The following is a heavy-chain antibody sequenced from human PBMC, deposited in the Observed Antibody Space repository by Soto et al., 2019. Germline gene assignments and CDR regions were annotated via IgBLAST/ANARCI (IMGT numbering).Heavy chain of an antibody. J-gene: IGHJ5*02. D-gene: IGHD3-22*01. Sequence: SETLSLTCAVSGGSIGSGDYFWTWIRQPPGKGLEWIGYIYHSGSTYYNPSLKSRVTISLDTSKNQFSLKLSSVTAADTAVYYCARAGYYDGSGYYYWLDPWGQGTLVT. CDR2: IYHSGST. V-gene: IGHV4-30-4*01. CDR1: GGSIGSGDYF. CDR3: ARAGYYDGSGYYYWLDP.